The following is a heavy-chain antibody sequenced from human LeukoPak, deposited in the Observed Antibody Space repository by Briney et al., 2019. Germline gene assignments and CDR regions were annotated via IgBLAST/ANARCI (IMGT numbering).Heavy chain of an antibody. D-gene: IGHD5-24*01. CDR2: IIPIFGTA. V-gene: IGHV1-69*05. CDR3: VSFRDGYNYFDY. Sequence: SVKVSCKASGGTFSSYAISWVRQAPGQGLEWMGRIIPIFGTANYAQKFQGRVTITTDESTSTAYMELSSLRSEATAVYYCVSFRDGYNYFDYWGQGTLVTVSS. J-gene: IGHJ4*02. CDR1: GGTFSSYA.